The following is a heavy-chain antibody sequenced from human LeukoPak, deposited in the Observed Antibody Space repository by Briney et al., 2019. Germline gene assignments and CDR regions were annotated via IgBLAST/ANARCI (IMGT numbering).Heavy chain of an antibody. Sequence: PSETLSLTCAVSGYSISSGYYWGWIRQPPGKGLEWTGSIYHSGSTYYNPSLKSRVTISVDTSKNQFSLKLSSVTAADTAVYYCARDRWLLRYYYGMDVWGQGTTVTVSS. V-gene: IGHV4-38-2*02. J-gene: IGHJ6*02. CDR2: IYHSGST. CDR3: ARDRWLLRYYYGMDV. CDR1: GYSISSGYY. D-gene: IGHD2-21*01.